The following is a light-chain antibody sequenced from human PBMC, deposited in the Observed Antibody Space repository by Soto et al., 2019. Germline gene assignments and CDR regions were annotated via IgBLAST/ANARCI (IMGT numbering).Light chain of an antibody. Sequence: QSVLTQPASVSGSPGQSITISCTGTSSDVGGYNYVSWYQQHPGRAPKLMIYDVNNRPSGISSRFSGSKSGNTASLTISGLQAEDEADYYCSSFSITRTFYVFGTGTKVTV. J-gene: IGLJ1*01. CDR1: SSDVGGYNY. V-gene: IGLV2-14*01. CDR2: DVN. CDR3: SSFSITRTFYV.